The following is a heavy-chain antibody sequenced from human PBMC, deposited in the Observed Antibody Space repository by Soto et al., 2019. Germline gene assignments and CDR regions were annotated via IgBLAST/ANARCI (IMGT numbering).Heavy chain of an antibody. J-gene: IGHJ4*02. CDR2: INHSGST. CDR3: ARGRSSRDAYYYGSGSYYIFDY. CDR1: GGSFSGYY. D-gene: IGHD3-10*01. V-gene: IGHV4-34*01. Sequence: PSETLSLTCAVYGGSFSGYYWSWIRQPPGKGLEWIGEINHSGSTNYNPSLKSRVTISVDTSKNQFSLKLSSVTAADTAVYYCARGRSSRDAYYYGSGSYYIFDYWGQGTLVTVSS.